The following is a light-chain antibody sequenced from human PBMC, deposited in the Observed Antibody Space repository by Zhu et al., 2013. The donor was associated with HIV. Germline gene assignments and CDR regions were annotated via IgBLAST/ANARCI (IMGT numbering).Light chain of an antibody. J-gene: IGKJ1*01. CDR3: LQHNRYPWT. Sequence: DIQMAQSPSSLSASVGDRVTITCRASQGIGNDLGWYQHKPGKAPKRLIYAASGLQGGVPSRFSGSGSGTEFTLTISSLQPEDFATYYCLQHNRYPWTFGQGTKVEIK. CDR1: QGIGND. V-gene: IGKV1-17*01. CDR2: AAS.